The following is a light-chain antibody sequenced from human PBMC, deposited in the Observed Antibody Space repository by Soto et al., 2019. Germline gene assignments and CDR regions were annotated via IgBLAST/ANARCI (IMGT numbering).Light chain of an antibody. J-gene: IGKJ1*01. Sequence: MNQSPSTLSASVGDRVTITCRASQSISNWLAWYQQKPGKAPKLLIYKASSLESGVPSRFSGSGSGTEFTLTISSLQPDDFATYYCQQYNSYSWTFGQGTKVDI. V-gene: IGKV1-5*03. CDR1: QSISNW. CDR2: KAS. CDR3: QQYNSYSWT.